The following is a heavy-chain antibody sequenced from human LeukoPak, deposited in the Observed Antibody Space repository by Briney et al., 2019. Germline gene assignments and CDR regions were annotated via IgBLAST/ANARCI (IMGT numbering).Heavy chain of an antibody. Sequence: PGGSLRLSCAASGFTFSSYAISWVRQAPGKGLEWVSAISGSGGSTYYADSVKGRFTISRDNSTNTLYLQMNSLRAEDTAVYYCTAAANPRGYYYGMDVWGKGPTVTVSS. CDR2: ISGSGGST. V-gene: IGHV3-23*01. D-gene: IGHD2-2*01. CDR3: TAAANPRGYYYGMDV. CDR1: GFTFSSYA. J-gene: IGHJ6*04.